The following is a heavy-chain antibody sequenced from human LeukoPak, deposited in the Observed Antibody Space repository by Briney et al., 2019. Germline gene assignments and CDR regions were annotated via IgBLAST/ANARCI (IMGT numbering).Heavy chain of an antibody. D-gene: IGHD6-6*01. CDR2: IYTSGST. CDR3: ARDRAARPFWWFDP. Sequence: PSETLSLTCTVSGGSISSVSYYWSWIRQPAGKGLEWIGRIYTSGSTNYNPSLKSRVTISVDTSKNQFSLKLSSVTAADTAVYYCARDRAARPFWWFDPWGQGTLVTVSS. V-gene: IGHV4-61*02. CDR1: GGSISSVSYY. J-gene: IGHJ5*02.